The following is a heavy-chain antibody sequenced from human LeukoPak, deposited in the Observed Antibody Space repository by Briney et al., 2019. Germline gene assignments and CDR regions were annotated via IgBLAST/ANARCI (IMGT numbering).Heavy chain of an antibody. CDR3: ARGLGVAKFDP. CDR2: IYYSGST. D-gene: IGHD3-3*01. J-gene: IGHJ5*02. Sequence: SETLSLTCTVSGGSISSSSYYWGWIRQPPGKGLEWIGSIYYSGSTYYNLSLKSRATISVDTSKNQFSLKLSSVTAADTAVYYCARGLGVAKFDPWGQGTLVTVSS. CDR1: GGSISSSSYY. V-gene: IGHV4-39*01.